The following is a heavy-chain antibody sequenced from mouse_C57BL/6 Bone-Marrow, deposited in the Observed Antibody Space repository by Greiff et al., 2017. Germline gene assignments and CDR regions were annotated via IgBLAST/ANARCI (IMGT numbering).Heavy chain of an antibody. CDR1: GFNIKDDY. D-gene: IGHD2-4*01. V-gene: IGHV14-4*01. Sequence: EVQLQQSGAELVRPGASVKLSCTASGFNIKDDYMHWVKQRPEQGLEWIGWIDPENGDTEYASKFQGKATITADTSSNTAYLQLSSLTSEDTAVYYCTTDDYDFAYWGQGTLVTVSA. J-gene: IGHJ3*01. CDR2: IDPENGDT. CDR3: TTDDYDFAY.